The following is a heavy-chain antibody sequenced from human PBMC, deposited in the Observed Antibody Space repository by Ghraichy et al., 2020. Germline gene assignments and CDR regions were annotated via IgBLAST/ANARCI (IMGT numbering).Heavy chain of an antibody. Sequence: SETLSLTCAVSGGSISSLNWWSWVRQPPGKGLEWIGEVYRSGSTNYNPSLQSRVTVSVDKPRNQFSLKLSSVTAADTAVYYCARRDYYDSTGYFDQWGQGTLVTVSS. J-gene: IGHJ4*02. CDR2: VYRSGST. D-gene: IGHD3-22*01. CDR3: ARRDYYDSTGYFDQ. V-gene: IGHV4-4*02. CDR1: GGSISSLNW.